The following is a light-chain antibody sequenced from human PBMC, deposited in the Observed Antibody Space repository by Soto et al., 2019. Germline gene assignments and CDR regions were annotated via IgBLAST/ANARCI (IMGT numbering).Light chain of an antibody. Sequence: EIVLTQSPGTLSLSPGERATLSCRASQSVSSCYLAWYQQKPGQPPRLLIYGASSRATGIPDRFSGSGSGTDFTLTISRLEPEDFAVYYCQQYGDSSWTFGQGTKVDIK. CDR2: GAS. CDR3: QQYGDSSWT. J-gene: IGKJ1*01. V-gene: IGKV3-20*01. CDR1: QSVSSCY.